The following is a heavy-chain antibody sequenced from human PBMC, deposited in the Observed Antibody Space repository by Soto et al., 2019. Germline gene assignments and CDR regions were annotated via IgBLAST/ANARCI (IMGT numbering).Heavy chain of an antibody. Sequence: QVHLVESGGGLVKPGGSLRVSCATSGFTFSDYYMSWIRQAPGKGLEWLSHISSSGSIIHYADSVRGRFTNSRDTAKKSLYLEMNSLRAEDTAVYYCARVQVGSRYHHVEYFDFWGRGTLVTVSS. V-gene: IGHV3-11*01. CDR1: GFTFSDYY. D-gene: IGHD6-13*01. CDR3: ARVQVGSRYHHVEYFDF. CDR2: ISSSGSII. J-gene: IGHJ2*01.